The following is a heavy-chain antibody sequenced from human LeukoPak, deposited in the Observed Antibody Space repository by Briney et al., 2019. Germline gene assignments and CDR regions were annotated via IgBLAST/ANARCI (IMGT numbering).Heavy chain of an antibody. CDR2: ISSSGSGGNT. D-gene: IGHD4-23*01. J-gene: IGHJ2*01. CDR3: AKDRTVGVSYWYFDL. V-gene: IGHV3-23*01. CDR1: GVTLSSYA. Sequence: GGSLRLSCAASGVTLSSYAMSWARQAPGKGLEWVSGISSSGSGGNTYYADSVKGRFTISRDSSKNTLSLHMNTLRAEDTAIYYCAKDRTVGVSYWYFDLWGRGTLVTVSS.